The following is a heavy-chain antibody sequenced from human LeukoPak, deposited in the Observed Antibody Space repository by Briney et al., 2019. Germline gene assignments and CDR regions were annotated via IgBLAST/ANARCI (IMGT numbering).Heavy chain of an antibody. CDR3: ARVGGHSGFDY. CDR1: GGTFSSYA. CDR2: IIPILGIA. Sequence: SVKVSCKASGGTFSSYAISWVRQAPGQGLEWMGRIIPILGIANYAQKFQGRVTITADKSTSTAYMELSSLRSEDTAVYYCARVGGHSGFDYWGQGTLVTVSS. J-gene: IGHJ4*02. V-gene: IGHV1-69*04. D-gene: IGHD3-16*01.